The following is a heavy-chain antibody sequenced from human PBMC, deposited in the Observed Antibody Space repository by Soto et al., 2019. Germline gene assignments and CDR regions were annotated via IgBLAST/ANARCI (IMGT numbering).Heavy chain of an antibody. J-gene: IGHJ5*02. CDR1: GYTFTGYY. CDR3: ARGMGELRFLEWLNWFDP. Sequence: ASVKVSCKASGYTFTGYYMHWVRQAPGQGLEWMGWINLNSGGTNYAQKFQGRVTMTRDTSISTAYMELSRLRSGDTAVYYCARGMGELRFLEWLNWFDPWGQGTLVTVSS. D-gene: IGHD3-3*01. CDR2: INLNSGGT. V-gene: IGHV1-2*02.